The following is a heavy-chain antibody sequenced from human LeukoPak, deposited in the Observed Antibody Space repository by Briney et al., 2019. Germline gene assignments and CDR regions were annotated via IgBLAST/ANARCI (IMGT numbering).Heavy chain of an antibody. Sequence: GGSLRLSCAASGFTFDDYGMSWVRQAPGKGLEWVSGINWNGGSTGYADSVKGRFTISRDNAKNSLYLQMNSLRAEDTALYYCAKAVGATMAFDIWGQGTMVTVSS. CDR3: AKAVGATMAFDI. CDR1: GFTFDDYG. D-gene: IGHD1-26*01. J-gene: IGHJ3*02. CDR2: INWNGGST. V-gene: IGHV3-20*04.